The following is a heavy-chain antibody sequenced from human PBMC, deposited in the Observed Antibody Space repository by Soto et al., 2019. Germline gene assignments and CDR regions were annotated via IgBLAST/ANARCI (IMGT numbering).Heavy chain of an antibody. D-gene: IGHD3-10*01. CDR1: GFPFSNYY. CDR2: ISSTSVYT. J-gene: IGHJ4*02. CDR3: VRDITPNNFASGSYTY. V-gene: IGHV3-11*06. Sequence: QVQLVESGGGLVKPGGSLRLSCAASGFPFSNYYMNWIRQAPGKGLQWVSYISSTSVYTNYAASVKGRFTISRDNAKNSLYLQMNSLRPEDTAVYYCVRDITPNNFASGSYTYWGQGILVTVSS.